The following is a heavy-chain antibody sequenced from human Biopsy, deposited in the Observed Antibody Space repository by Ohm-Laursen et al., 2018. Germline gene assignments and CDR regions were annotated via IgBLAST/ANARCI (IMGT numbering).Heavy chain of an antibody. V-gene: IGHV3-21*04. D-gene: IGHD3-22*01. CDR1: GFIFSTYT. J-gene: IGHJ6*02. Sequence: GSLRLCCAASGFIFSTYTMNWVRQAPGEGLEWVSSISSRSSDIYYADSVKGRFTISRDNTNNSLYLQMTSLRPEDTAVFYCARGKYKDFSTGLPRPYHYTLDFWGPGTTVTVSS. CDR2: ISSRSSDI. CDR3: ARGKYKDFSTGLPRPYHYTLDF.